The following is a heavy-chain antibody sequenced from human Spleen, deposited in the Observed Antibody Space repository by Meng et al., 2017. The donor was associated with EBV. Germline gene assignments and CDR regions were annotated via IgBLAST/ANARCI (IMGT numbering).Heavy chain of an antibody. CDR2: IYYSGST. CDR1: VASVSSGSYH. V-gene: IGHV4-61*01. Sequence: LQESGPELVNPLETLYFTCTFSVASVSSGSYHWNWIGQPPAKGLEWIGDIYYSGSTNYNPSLKSRVTISVDTSKNQFSLKLRSVTAADTAVYYCARDQSGLSGFGPWGQGTLVTVSS. J-gene: IGHJ5*02. CDR3: ARDQSGLSGFGP. D-gene: IGHD5-12*01.